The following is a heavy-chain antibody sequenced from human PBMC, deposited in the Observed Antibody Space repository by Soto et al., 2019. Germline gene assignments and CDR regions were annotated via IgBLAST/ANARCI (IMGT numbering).Heavy chain of an antibody. CDR1: GGSFSGYS. V-gene: IGHV4-34*01. CDR3: ARVHRGYDLYYYYYYMDV. Sequence: PSETLSLTCAVYGGSFSGYSWSWIRQPPGKGLEWIGEIYHSGSTNYSPSLKSRVTISVDTSKNQFSLNLNSVTAADTAMYYCARVHRGYDLYYYYYYMDVWGKGTTVTVSS. J-gene: IGHJ6*03. D-gene: IGHD5-12*01. CDR2: IYHSGST.